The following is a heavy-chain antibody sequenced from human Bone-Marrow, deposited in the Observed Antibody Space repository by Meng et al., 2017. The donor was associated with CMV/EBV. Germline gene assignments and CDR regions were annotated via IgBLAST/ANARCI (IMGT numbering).Heavy chain of an antibody. CDR2: TQYDGTKK. D-gene: IGHD1-26*01. CDR1: GFTFGSYG. J-gene: IGHJ3*02. Sequence: GGSLRLSCAASGFTFGSYGFHWVRQTPGKGLEWVSFTQYDGTKKYYVDSVKGRFTISRDNSKNSLYLQMNSLRAEDTAVYYCARDRRVGAIGGAFDIWGQGTMVTVSS. V-gene: IGHV3-30*02. CDR3: ARDRRVGAIGGAFDI.